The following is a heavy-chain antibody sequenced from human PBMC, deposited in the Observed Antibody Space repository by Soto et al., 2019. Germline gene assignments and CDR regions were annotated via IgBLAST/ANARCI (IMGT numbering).Heavy chain of an antibody. D-gene: IGHD6-19*01. CDR1: GGSMSSGDYY. CDR3: ARDYRSGYDT. CDR2: IYYTGGT. J-gene: IGHJ5*02. V-gene: IGHV4-30-4*01. Sequence: SETLSLTCTVSGGSMSSGDYYWSWIRQSPGGGLEWIAYIYYTGGTYSTPSLRSRVTMSIDTPRNQFSLKLSSMTAADTGVYYCARDYRSGYDTWGQGTLVTVSS.